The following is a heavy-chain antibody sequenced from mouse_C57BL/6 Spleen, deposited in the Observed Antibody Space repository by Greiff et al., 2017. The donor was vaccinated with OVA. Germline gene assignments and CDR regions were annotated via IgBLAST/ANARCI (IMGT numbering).Heavy chain of an antibody. J-gene: IGHJ2*01. CDR2: IRNKANGYTT. CDR3: SRYTFNWDYFDY. CDR1: GFTFTDYY. V-gene: IGHV7-3*01. D-gene: IGHD4-1*01. Sequence: EVQRVESGGGLVQPGGSLSLSCAASGFTFTDYYMSWVRQPPGKALEWLGFIRNKANGYTTEYSASVKGRFTISRDNSQSFLYLQMNALRAEDSATYYCSRYTFNWDYFDYWGQGTTLTVSS.